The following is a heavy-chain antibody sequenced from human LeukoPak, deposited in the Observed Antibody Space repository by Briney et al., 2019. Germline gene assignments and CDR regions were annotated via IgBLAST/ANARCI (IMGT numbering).Heavy chain of an antibody. V-gene: IGHV4-34*01. CDR2: INHSGST. J-gene: IGHJ4*02. CDR3: ASTTPVTTVVT. CDR1: GGSFSGYY. Sequence: SETLSLTCAVYGGSFSGYYWSWIRQPPGKGLEWIGEINHSGSTSYNPSLKSRVTISVDTSKNQFSLKLSSVTAADTAVYYCASTTPVTTVVTWGQGTLVTVSS. D-gene: IGHD4-23*01.